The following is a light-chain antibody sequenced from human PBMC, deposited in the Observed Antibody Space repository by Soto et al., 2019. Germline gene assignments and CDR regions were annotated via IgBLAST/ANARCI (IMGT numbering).Light chain of an antibody. V-gene: IGKV3-11*01. CDR3: QLRSDWPPRLT. CDR2: DAS. CDR1: ESIGNY. Sequence: EVVLTQSPATLSLSPGERATLSCRASESIGNYLAWYQQKLGQAPKLLIYDASHRAIGIPGRFSGEGSGTDFTLTISSPEPEDFAVYECQLRSDWPPRLTFGGGTKVEIK. J-gene: IGKJ4*01.